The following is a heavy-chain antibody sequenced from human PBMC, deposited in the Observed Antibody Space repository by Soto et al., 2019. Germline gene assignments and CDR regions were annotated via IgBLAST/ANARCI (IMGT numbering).Heavy chain of an antibody. D-gene: IGHD7-27*01. J-gene: IGHJ4*02. CDR2: IYYSGST. V-gene: IGHV4-59*01. CDR3: ARDSLGNYYFDY. Sequence: SETLSLTCTVSGGSISSYYWSWIRQPPGKGLEWIGYIYYSGSTNYNPSLKSRVTISVDTSKNQFSLKLSSVTAADTAVYYCARDSLGNYYFDYWGQGTLVTVSS. CDR1: GGSISSYY.